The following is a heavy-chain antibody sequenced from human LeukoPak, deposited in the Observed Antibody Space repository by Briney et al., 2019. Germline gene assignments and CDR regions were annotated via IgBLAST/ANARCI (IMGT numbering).Heavy chain of an antibody. CDR2: INSDGSST. D-gene: IGHD3-22*01. CDR1: GFTFSNYW. CDR3: ARDPPYSDSSGYYYDY. J-gene: IGHJ4*02. V-gene: IGHV3-74*01. Sequence: GGSLRLSCAASGFTFSNYWMHWVRQAPGKGLVWVSRINSDGSSTSYADSVKGRFTISRDNAKNSLYLQMNSLRAEDTAVYYCARDPPYSDSSGYYYDYWGQGTLVTVSS.